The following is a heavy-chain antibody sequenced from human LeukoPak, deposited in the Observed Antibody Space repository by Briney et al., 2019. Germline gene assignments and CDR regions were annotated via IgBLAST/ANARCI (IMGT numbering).Heavy chain of an antibody. CDR3: ARSVEGYCSGGSCYSYYYYMDV. J-gene: IGHJ6*03. D-gene: IGHD2-15*01. CDR1: GYSFTTFH. CDR2: VNPDTGNT. V-gene: IGHV1-8*03. Sequence: ASVKVSCKTTGYSFTTFHINWVRQAPGQGPEWMGWVNPDTGNTGFAQKFQGRVTITQNNSVTTVYMELSSLTSADTAVYYCARSVEGYCSGGSCYSYYYYMDVWGKGTTVTVSS.